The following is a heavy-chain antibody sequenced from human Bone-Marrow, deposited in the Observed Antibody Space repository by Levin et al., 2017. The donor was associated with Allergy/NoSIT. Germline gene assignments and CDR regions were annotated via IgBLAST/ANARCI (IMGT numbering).Heavy chain of an antibody. J-gene: IGHJ4*02. V-gene: IGHV3-7*04. Sequence: GGSLRLSCAASGFTFSAVWMSWVRQGPGRGLEWVANINPDGSVEYYVESLRGRFDISRDNAKNALFLQMDSLRVEDTAIYYCAMVKYNPGPHDYWGEGSLVAVSA. CDR3: AMVKYNPGPHDY. CDR1: GFTFSAVW. CDR2: INPDGSVE. D-gene: IGHD1-14*01.